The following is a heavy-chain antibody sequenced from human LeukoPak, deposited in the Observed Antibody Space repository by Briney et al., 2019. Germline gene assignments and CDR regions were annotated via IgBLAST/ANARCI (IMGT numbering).Heavy chain of an antibody. CDR1: GFTFSSYA. J-gene: IGHJ4*02. V-gene: IGHV3-30*04. Sequence: GGSLRLSCAASGFTFSSYAMHWVRQAPGKGLEWVAVISYDGSNKYYADSVKGRFTISRDNSKNTLYLQMNSLRAEDTAVYYCARLDDSSGHSFDYWGQGTLVTVSS. CDR2: ISYDGSNK. CDR3: ARLDDSSGHSFDY. D-gene: IGHD3-22*01.